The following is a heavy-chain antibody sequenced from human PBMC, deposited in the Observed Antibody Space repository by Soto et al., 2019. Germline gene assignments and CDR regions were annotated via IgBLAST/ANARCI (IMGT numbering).Heavy chain of an antibody. V-gene: IGHV3-48*02. J-gene: IGHJ4*02. D-gene: IGHD1-7*01. CDR3: ARGTKGGSPPL. CDR1: GFAFSNYS. Sequence: EVQLVESGGGLVQPGGSLRLSCAGSGFAFSNYSVNWVRQAPGKGLEWVSYISSSSTNTYYAASVRGRFTISRDNAKNSLYLRMNSLKDEDTAVYYCARGTKGGSPPLWGQGTLVTVSS. CDR2: ISSSSTNT.